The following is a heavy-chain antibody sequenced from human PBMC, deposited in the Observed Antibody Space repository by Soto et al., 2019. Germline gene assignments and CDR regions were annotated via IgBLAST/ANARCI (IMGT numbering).Heavy chain of an antibody. CDR3: ARTEWIQLWFDY. CDR2: IYYSGIS. D-gene: IGHD5-18*01. CDR1: GASISSGGYY. Sequence: QVQLLESGPGLVKPSQTLSLICNVSGASISSGGYYWNCIRQRPGGGLEWLGFIYYSGISHYNPSLKSRATISVDTSKNQFSLKLISVTAADTAVYYCARTEWIQLWFDYWGQGALVTVS. J-gene: IGHJ4*02. V-gene: IGHV4-31*03.